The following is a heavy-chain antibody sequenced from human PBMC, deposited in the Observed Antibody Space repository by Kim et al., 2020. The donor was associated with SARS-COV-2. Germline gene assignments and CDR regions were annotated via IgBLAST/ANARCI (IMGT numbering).Heavy chain of an antibody. Sequence: GGSLRLSCAASGFTFTTYWMTWVRQAPGKGLEWVASIKQDGSEKKYVDSVKGRFTISRDNADNSLYLQMDSLRADDTAVYYCARVYYYEGSSYYRPSDYWGQGTLVTVSS. CDR1: GFTFTTYW. D-gene: IGHD3-22*01. V-gene: IGHV3-7*01. J-gene: IGHJ4*02. CDR2: IKQDGSEK. CDR3: ARVYYYEGSSYYRPSDY.